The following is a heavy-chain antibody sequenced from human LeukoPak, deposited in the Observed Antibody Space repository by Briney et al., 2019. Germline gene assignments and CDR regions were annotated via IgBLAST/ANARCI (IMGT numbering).Heavy chain of an antibody. V-gene: IGHV3-33*08. D-gene: IGHD5-24*01. CDR2: IWYDGSNK. CDR3: ARDRRWLQLDAFDI. Sequence: GGSLRLSCAASGFIFRIYGMHWVRQAPGKGLEWMAVIWYDGSNKYYADSVKGRFTISRDNSKNTLYLQMNSLRAEDTAVYYCARDRRWLQLDAFDIWGQGTMVTVSS. CDR1: GFIFRIYG. J-gene: IGHJ3*02.